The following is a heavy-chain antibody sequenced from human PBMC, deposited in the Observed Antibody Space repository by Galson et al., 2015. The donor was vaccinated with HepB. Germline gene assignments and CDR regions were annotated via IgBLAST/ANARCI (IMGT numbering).Heavy chain of an antibody. J-gene: IGHJ4*02. V-gene: IGHV7-4-1*02. D-gene: IGHD1-20*01. CDR1: GYTFTSYG. Sequence: SVKVSCKASGYTFTSYGISWVRQAPGQGLEWMGWINTNTGNPTYAQGFTGRFVFSLDTSVSTAYLQISSLKAEDTAVYYCARAQGGLTWGDNWNDEDYWGQGTLVTVYS. CDR3: ARAQGGLTWGDNWNDEDY. CDR2: INTNTGNP.